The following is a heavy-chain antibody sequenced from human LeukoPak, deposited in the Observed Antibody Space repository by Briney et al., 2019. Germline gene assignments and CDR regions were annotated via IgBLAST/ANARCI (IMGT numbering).Heavy chain of an antibody. CDR1: GFTFRNYG. CDR2: ISHDATVK. V-gene: IGHV3-30*18. CDR3: AKEGSEFSSSFLDY. Sequence: PGGSLRLSCAASGFTFRNYGVKWVRQAPGKGLEWVAVISHDATVKYYADSVKGRFTISRDDSTTTLVLQMNSLRVEDTAVYFCAKEGSEFSSSFLDYRGQGTLVTVSS. D-gene: IGHD2-2*01. J-gene: IGHJ4*02.